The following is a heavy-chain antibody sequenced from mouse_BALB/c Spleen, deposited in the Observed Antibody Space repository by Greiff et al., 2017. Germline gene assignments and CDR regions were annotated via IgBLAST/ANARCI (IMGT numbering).Heavy chain of an antibody. Sequence: VQLQQSGAELVKPGASVKLSCTASGFNIKDTYMHWVKQRPEQGLEWIGRIDPANGNTKYDPKFQGKATITADTSSNTAYLQLSSLTSEDTAVYYCARSVYYDYDGGFAYWGQGTLVTVSA. V-gene: IGHV14-3*02. CDR1: GFNIKDTY. J-gene: IGHJ3*01. CDR3: ARSVYYDYDGGFAY. D-gene: IGHD2-4*01. CDR2: IDPANGNT.